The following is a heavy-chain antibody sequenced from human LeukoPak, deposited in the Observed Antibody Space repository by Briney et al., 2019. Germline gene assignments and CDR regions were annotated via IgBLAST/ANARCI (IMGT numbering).Heavy chain of an antibody. J-gene: IGHJ6*02. Sequence: SQTLSLTCAISGDSVSSHSAAWNWIRQSPSRGLEWLGRTYYRTKWYYDYAVSVKSRITINPDTSKNQFSLQLNSVTPEDTAVYYCTRVIGNYLYGMDVWGQGTTVTVSS. CDR2: TYYRTKWYY. CDR1: GDSVSSHSAA. CDR3: TRVIGNYLYGMDV. D-gene: IGHD1-7*01. V-gene: IGHV6-1*01.